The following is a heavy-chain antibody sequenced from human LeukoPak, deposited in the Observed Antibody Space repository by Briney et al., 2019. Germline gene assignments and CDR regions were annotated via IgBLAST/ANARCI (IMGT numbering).Heavy chain of an antibody. CDR3: ARGVPRDSNFDY. Sequence: PSETLSLTCAVYGGSFSGYYWSWIRQPPGKGLEWIGEINHSGSTNYNPSLKSRVTISVDTSKNQLSLKLSSVTAADTAVYYCARGVPRDSNFDYWGQGTLVTVSS. CDR2: INHSGST. J-gene: IGHJ4*02. V-gene: IGHV4-34*01. D-gene: IGHD4-11*01. CDR1: GGSFSGYY.